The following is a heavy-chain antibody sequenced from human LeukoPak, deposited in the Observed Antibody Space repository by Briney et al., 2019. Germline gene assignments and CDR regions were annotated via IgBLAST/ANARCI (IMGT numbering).Heavy chain of an antibody. CDR3: ARRAPLRGYSGYEWFDP. CDR1: GFTFSSYW. CDR2: IKPDGSEK. D-gene: IGHD5-12*01. J-gene: IGHJ5*02. Sequence: GGSLRLSCAASGFTFSSYWMSWVRQAPGKGLEWVAKIKPDGSEKYYVDSVKGRFTISRDNAENSLYLQMNSLRAEDTAVYYCARRAPLRGYSGYEWFDPWGQGTLVTVSS. V-gene: IGHV3-7*01.